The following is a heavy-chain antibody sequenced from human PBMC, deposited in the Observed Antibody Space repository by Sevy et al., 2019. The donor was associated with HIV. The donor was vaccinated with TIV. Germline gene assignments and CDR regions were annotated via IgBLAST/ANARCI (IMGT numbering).Heavy chain of an antibody. CDR2: IIPIFGTA. Sequence: ASVKVSCKASGGTFSSYAISWVRQAPGQGLEWMGGIIPIFGTANYAQKFQGRVTITADESTSTAYMELSSLRSEDTAVYYCARVTAAAGTEESSYYFDYWGQGTLVTVSS. J-gene: IGHJ4*02. CDR1: GGTFSSYA. V-gene: IGHV1-69*13. D-gene: IGHD6-13*01. CDR3: ARVTAAAGTEESSYYFDY.